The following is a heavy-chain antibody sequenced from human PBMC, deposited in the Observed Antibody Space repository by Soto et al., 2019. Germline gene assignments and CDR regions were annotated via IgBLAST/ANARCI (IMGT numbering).Heavy chain of an antibody. Sequence: GESLKISCKGSGYSFTSYWISWVRQMPGKGLEWMGRIDPSDSYTNYSPSFQGHVTISADKSISTAYLQWSSLKASDTAMYYCARHGASYGQSEGVVLRYYYYGMDVWGQGTTVTVSS. V-gene: IGHV5-10-1*01. D-gene: IGHD4-17*01. CDR2: IDPSDSYT. J-gene: IGHJ6*02. CDR3: ARHGASYGQSEGVVLRYYYYGMDV. CDR1: GYSFTSYW.